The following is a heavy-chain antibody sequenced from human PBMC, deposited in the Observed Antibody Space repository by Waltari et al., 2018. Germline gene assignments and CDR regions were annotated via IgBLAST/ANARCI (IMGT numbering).Heavy chain of an antibody. Sequence: QVQLQQWGAGLLKPSETLSLTCAVYGGSFSGYYWSWIRQPPGKGLEWIGEINHSGSTNYNPSLKSRVTISVDTSKNQFSLKLSSVTAADTAVYYCARLGYYGSGSYGYWGQGTLVTVSS. CDR1: GGSFSGYY. CDR2: INHSGST. CDR3: ARLGYYGSGSYGY. J-gene: IGHJ4*02. V-gene: IGHV4-34*01. D-gene: IGHD3-10*01.